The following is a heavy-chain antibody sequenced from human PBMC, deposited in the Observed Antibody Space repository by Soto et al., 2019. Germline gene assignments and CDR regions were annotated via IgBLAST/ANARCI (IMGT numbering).Heavy chain of an antibody. CDR1: GGSFSGYY. D-gene: IGHD3-10*01. V-gene: IGHV4-34*01. CDR3: ARRAYPITMVRGAIDY. Sequence: SGTPXLTCAVYGGSFSGYYWSWIRQPPGKGLEWIGEINHSGSTNYNPSLKSRVTISVDTSKNQFSLKLSSVTAADTAVYYCARRAYPITMVRGAIDYWGQGTLVTVSS. CDR2: INHSGST. J-gene: IGHJ4*02.